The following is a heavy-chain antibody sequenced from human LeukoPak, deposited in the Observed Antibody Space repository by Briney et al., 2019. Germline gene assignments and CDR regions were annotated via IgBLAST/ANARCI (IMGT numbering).Heavy chain of an antibody. CDR2: IRYDGSDK. CDR1: GFTFSSYG. J-gene: IGHJ4*02. D-gene: IGHD3-10*01. CDR3: AKDSHYGSGSYGGY. Sequence: GGSRRLSCTASGFTFSSYGMHWVRQAPGKGLEWVSFIRYDGSDKYYADSVKGRFTISRDNSENTLYLQMNSLRAEDTAVYYCAKDSHYGSGSYGGYWGQGTLVTVSS. V-gene: IGHV3-30*02.